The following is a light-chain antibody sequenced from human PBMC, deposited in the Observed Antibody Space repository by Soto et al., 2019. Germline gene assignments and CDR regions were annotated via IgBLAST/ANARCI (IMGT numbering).Light chain of an antibody. J-gene: IGKJ5*01. CDR1: QSVTTY. V-gene: IGKV3-11*01. CDR3: QQRSNWPPRIT. CDR2: DAT. Sequence: VLTLSLVTLYLSPGERATLSCRASQSVTTYLAWYQQKPGQAPRLLIYDATNRATGIPARFSGSGSGTDFTLTISSLQPEDFAVYSCQQRSNWPPRITFGQGTRLEIK.